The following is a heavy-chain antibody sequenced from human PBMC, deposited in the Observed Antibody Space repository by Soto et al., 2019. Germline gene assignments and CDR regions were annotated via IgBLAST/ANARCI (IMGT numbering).Heavy chain of an antibody. CDR2: MYHSGST. V-gene: IGHV4-30-2*01. Sequence: SETLSLTCAVSGGSISSGGYSWSWIRQPPGKGLEWIGYMYHSGSTYYNPSLKSRVTISIDRSKNQFSLKLSSVTAEDTAVYFCATGDSGYLRTGYWGQGTLVTVSS. CDR1: GGSISSGGYS. CDR3: ATGDSGYLRTGY. J-gene: IGHJ4*02. D-gene: IGHD5-12*01.